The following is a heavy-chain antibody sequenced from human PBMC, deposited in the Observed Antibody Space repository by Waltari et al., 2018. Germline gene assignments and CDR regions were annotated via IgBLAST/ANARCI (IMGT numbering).Heavy chain of an antibody. D-gene: IGHD3-10*01. V-gene: IGHV4-59*01. J-gene: IGHJ4*02. CDR2: IYYSGST. Sequence: QVQLQESGPGLVKPSETLSLTCTVSGGSISSYYWSWIRQPPGKGLEWIGYIYYSGSTNYNPSLKSRVTISVDTSKNQFSLKLSSVTAADTAVYYCTRLYGSGSYYFDYWGQGTLVTVSS. CDR1: GGSISSYY. CDR3: TRLYGSGSYYFDY.